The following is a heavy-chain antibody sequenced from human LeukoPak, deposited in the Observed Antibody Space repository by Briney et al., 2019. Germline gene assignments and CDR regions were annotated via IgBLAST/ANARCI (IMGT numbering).Heavy chain of an antibody. J-gene: IGHJ4*02. CDR3: AKVSCTGGTCSSFDY. CDR2: ISGSGVYK. CDR1: GFTFSSLV. Sequence: GGSLRLSCAASGFTFSSLVMSWVRQAPGKGLEWVSSISGSGVYKYYTDSVKGRFTISRDNSKNTLYVQMNSLRAEDTAVYYCAKVSCTGGTCSSFDYWGQGTLATVSS. V-gene: IGHV3-23*01. D-gene: IGHD2-8*02.